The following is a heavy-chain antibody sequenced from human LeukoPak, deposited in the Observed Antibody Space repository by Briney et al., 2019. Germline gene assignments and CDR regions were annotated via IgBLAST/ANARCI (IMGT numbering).Heavy chain of an antibody. CDR2: IFYSGST. CDR1: GGSISSYY. J-gene: IGHJ4*02. V-gene: IGHV4-59*01. Sequence: SETLSLTCTVSGGSISSYYWSWIRQPPGKGLEWIGHIFYSGSTNYNPSLKSRVTISVDTSKNEFSLKLSSVTAADTAVYYCARGEWDLLFDYWGQGALVTVSS. CDR3: ARGEWDLLFDY. D-gene: IGHD1-26*01.